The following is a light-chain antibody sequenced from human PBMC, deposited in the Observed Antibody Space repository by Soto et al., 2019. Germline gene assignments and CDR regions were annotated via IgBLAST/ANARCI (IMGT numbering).Light chain of an antibody. CDR2: GAS. CDR3: QQYNNFWT. Sequence: EVVMTQSPDTLSVSPGERVTLSCRASKSLRSNLAWYQQKPGQAPRLLIYGASTRATGIPARFSGSGSGTEFTLTISSLQSEAFAVYYCQQYNNFWTFGQGTKVEIK. V-gene: IGKV3-15*01. CDR1: KSLRSN. J-gene: IGKJ1*01.